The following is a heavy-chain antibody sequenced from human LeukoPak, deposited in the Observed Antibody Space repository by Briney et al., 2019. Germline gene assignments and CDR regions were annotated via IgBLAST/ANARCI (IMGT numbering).Heavy chain of an antibody. J-gene: IGHJ5*01. Sequence: SETLSLTCSLSGGSISNYYGSWIRQPPGKGLEWIGYIFYTGATDYNPSLRGRVTISVDTSKNQFSLKLTSVTAADTAVYYCARSGHDFWSGLKWFDSWGQGTLVTVSS. V-gene: IGHV4-59*01. D-gene: IGHD3-3*01. CDR2: IFYTGAT. CDR3: ARSGHDFWSGLKWFDS. CDR1: GGSISNYY.